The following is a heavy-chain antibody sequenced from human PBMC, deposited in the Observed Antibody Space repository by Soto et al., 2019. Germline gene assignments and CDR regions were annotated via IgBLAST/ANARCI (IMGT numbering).Heavy chain of an antibody. CDR2: IRKDESKK. V-gene: IGHV3-7*05. CDR1: RFTFSDYW. CDR3: ARDVSPGSGPYYDAFDI. Sequence: EVQLVESGGGLVQPGESLRLPCSASRFTFSDYWMTWVRQAPGKGLEWVANIRKDESKKSYLDSVRGRFTVSRDNARNLLYLQMDSLRAEDTALYYCARDVSPGSGPYYDAFDIWGQGTMVTVSS. J-gene: IGHJ3*02. D-gene: IGHD3-22*01.